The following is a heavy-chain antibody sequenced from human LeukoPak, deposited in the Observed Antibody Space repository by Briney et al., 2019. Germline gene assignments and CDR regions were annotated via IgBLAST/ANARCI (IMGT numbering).Heavy chain of an antibody. CDR2: TYYRSKWYN. CDR1: GDSVSSNSAA. CDR3: ARDSPAGIGFGFDY. V-gene: IGHV6-1*01. J-gene: IGHJ4*02. D-gene: IGHD3-10*01. Sequence: SQTLSLTCAISGDSVSSNSAAWNWIRQSPSRGLERLGRTYYRSKWYNDYAVSVKGRITINPDTSKNQFSLQLNSVTPEDTAVYYCARDSPAGIGFGFDYWGQGTLVTVSS.